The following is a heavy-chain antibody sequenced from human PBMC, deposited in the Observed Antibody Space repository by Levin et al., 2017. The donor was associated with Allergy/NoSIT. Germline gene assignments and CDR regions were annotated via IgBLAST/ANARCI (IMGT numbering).Heavy chain of an antibody. CDR3: AKDLGRSGWFGFDP. V-gene: IGHV3-23*01. CDR1: GFTFSSYG. Sequence: ETLSLTCAASGFTFSSYGMTWVRQAPEKGLEWVSAITGSGGSTYYADSVKGRFTISRDNSKNTLLLQMNSLRVEDTAVYYCAKDLGRSGWFGFDPWGQGTLVTVSS. D-gene: IGHD3-3*01. CDR2: ITGSGGST. J-gene: IGHJ5*02.